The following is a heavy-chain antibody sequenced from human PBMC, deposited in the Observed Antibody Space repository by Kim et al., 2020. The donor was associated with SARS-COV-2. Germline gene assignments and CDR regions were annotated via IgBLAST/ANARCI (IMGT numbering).Heavy chain of an antibody. CDR3: ARDRTEYYDILTDYYHG. J-gene: IGHJ6*01. CDR2: IKQDGSDK. D-gene: IGHD3-9*01. CDR1: GYTFDNHW. V-gene: IGHV3-7*01. Sequence: GGSLRLSCEASGYTFDNHWMTWVRQAPGKGLEWVANIKQDGSDKYYLGSVEGRFTISRDNAKNSLVLEMNNLRAEDTAVYYCARDRTEYYDILTDYYHG.